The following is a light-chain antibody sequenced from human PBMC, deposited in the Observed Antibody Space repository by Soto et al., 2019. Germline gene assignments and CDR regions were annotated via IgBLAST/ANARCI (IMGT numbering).Light chain of an antibody. Sequence: EIVMTRSPATLSVSPGERATLSCRASQSVSGNLAWYQQKPGQAPRLLIYGASTRATAIPARFSGSGSGTEFTLTISSLQSEDFAVYYCQQYNNWPPWTFGQGTKVEIK. CDR1: QSVSGN. J-gene: IGKJ1*01. CDR2: GAS. V-gene: IGKV3-15*01. CDR3: QQYNNWPPWT.